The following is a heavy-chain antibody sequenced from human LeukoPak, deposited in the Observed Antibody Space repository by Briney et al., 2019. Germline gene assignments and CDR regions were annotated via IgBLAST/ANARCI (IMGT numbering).Heavy chain of an antibody. J-gene: IGHJ4*02. V-gene: IGHV4-30-4*02. CDR3: ARSAVAGGFADY. D-gene: IGHD6-19*01. Sequence: SETLSLTCTVSGGSIIGGDYTWSWIRQPPGKGLEWIGYIHYSGSTFYSPSLRSRVTISVDTSKNQFSLKLSSVTAADTAVYYCARSAVAGGFADYWGQGTLVTVSS. CDR2: IHYSGST. CDR1: GGSIIGGDYT.